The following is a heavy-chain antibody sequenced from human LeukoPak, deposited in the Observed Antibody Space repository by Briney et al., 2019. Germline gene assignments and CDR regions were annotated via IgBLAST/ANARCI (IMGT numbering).Heavy chain of an antibody. CDR3: ALLGRELTLDY. D-gene: IGHD1-26*01. J-gene: IGHJ4*02. CDR2: ISGSGGST. CDR1: GFTFSSYA. Sequence: GSLRLSCAASGFTFSSYAMSWVRRAPGKGLEWVSAISGSGGSTYYADSVKGRFTISRDNSKNTLYLQMNSLRAEDTAVYYCALLGRELTLDYWGQGTLVTVSS. V-gene: IGHV3-23*01.